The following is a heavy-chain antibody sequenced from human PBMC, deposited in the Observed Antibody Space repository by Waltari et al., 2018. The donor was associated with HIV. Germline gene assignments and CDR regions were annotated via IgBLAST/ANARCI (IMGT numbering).Heavy chain of an antibody. CDR2: IRSKAYGGTT. V-gene: IGHV3-49*03. CDR1: GFTFGDYA. CDR3: TKGRMTTDY. J-gene: IGHJ4*02. D-gene: IGHD4-17*01. Sequence: EVQLVESGGGLVQPGRSLRLSCTASGFTFGDYAMSWFRQAPGKGLEWVGCIRSKAYGGTTEDAASVKGRFTISRDDSRSIAYLQMNSRQTEDTAVYYCTKGRMTTDYWGQGTLVTVSS.